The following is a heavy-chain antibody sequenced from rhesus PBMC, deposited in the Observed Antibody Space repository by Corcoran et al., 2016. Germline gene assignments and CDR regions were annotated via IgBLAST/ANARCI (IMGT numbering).Heavy chain of an antibody. CDR2: IYGCGGSN. V-gene: IGHV4S14*01. CDR3: ARGYSGAFDF. Sequence: QVQLQESGPGLVKHSETLSLTCAASGSSISSNYWNWIRQPQGKGLEWIGCIYGCGGSNYLNPSLKSRVALSVDTSKYQFSLKLSSVTAADTAVYYCARGYSGAFDFWGQGLRVTVSS. CDR1: GSSISSNY. D-gene: IGHD1-1*01. J-gene: IGHJ3*01.